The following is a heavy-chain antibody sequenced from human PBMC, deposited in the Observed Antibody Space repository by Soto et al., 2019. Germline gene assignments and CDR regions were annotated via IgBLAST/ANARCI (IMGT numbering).Heavy chain of an antibody. CDR1: GGTFSSYA. Sequence: QVQLVQSGAEVKKPGSSVKVSCKASGGTFSSYAISWVRQAPGQGLEWMGGIIPIFGTANYAQKFQGRVTITADESTSTAYMELSSLRSEDTAVYYCARNVHKIAVVVSLPYYGMDVWGQGTTVTVSS. J-gene: IGHJ6*02. V-gene: IGHV1-69*12. D-gene: IGHD6-19*01. CDR3: ARNVHKIAVVVSLPYYGMDV. CDR2: IIPIFGTA.